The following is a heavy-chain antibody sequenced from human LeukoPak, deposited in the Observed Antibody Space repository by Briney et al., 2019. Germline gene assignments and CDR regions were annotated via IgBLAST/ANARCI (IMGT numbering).Heavy chain of an antibody. V-gene: IGHV3-7*03. D-gene: IGHD3-16*02. CDR1: GFTFSSYW. Sequence: GGSLRLSCVASGFTFSSYWMSWVRQAPGKGLEWVANIKQDGSEKFYVDSVKGRFTISRDNARNSLYLQMNSLRVGDTAVYYCATDYIWGTYRFQYWGQGTLVTVSS. CDR2: IKQDGSEK. J-gene: IGHJ1*01. CDR3: ATDYIWGTYRFQY.